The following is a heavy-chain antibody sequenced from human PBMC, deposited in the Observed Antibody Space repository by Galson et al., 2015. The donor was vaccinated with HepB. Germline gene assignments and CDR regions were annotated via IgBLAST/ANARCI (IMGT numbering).Heavy chain of an antibody. D-gene: IGHD6-19*01. J-gene: IGHJ4*02. CDR3: ARAPTGRIAVAPIDY. Sequence: SLRLSCAASGFTFSSYEMNWVRQAPGKGLEWVSYISSSGSTIYYADSVKGRFTISRDNAKNSLYLQMNSLRAEDTAVYYCARAPTGRIAVAPIDYWGQGTLVTVSS. CDR2: ISSSGSTI. V-gene: IGHV3-48*03. CDR1: GFTFSSYE.